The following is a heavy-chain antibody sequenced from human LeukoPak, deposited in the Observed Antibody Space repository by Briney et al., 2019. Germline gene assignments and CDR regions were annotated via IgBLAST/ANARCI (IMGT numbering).Heavy chain of an antibody. V-gene: IGHV4-59*12. D-gene: IGHD3-9*01. CDR3: AKNGQTGFSFDP. CDR1: GGSISSFY. Sequence: SETLSLTCTVSGGSISSFYWSWIRQPPGKGLEWIGDIYNSGSTNYNPSLKSRVTISVDTSKNQFSLKLNSVTAADTAVYYCAKNGQTGFSFDPWGQGILVTVSS. J-gene: IGHJ5*02. CDR2: IYNSGST.